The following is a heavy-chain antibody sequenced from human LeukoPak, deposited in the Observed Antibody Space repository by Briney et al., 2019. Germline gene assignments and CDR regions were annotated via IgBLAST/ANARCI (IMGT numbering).Heavy chain of an antibody. D-gene: IGHD3-22*01. CDR3: ARRYYYDSSGYYYEYYFDY. Sequence: SETLSLTCTGSGGSISSSSYYWGWIRQPPGKGLEWIGSIYYSGRTYYNPSLKSRVSISVDTSKNQFSLKLSSLTAADTAVYYCARRYYYDSSGYYYEYYFDYWGQGTLVTVSS. CDR2: IYYSGRT. CDR1: GGSISSSSYY. V-gene: IGHV4-39*01. J-gene: IGHJ4*02.